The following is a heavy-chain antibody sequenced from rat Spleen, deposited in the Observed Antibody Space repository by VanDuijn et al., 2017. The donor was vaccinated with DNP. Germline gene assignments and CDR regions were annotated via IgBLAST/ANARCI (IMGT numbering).Heavy chain of an antibody. CDR3: TKDLQWYAMDA. CDR1: GFTFSNYY. CDR2: INPDGAST. Sequence: EVQLVESGGGLVQPGRSLNLSCAASGFTFSNYYMAWVRQAPGKGLEWVASINPDGASTYYLDSVKGRFTISRDNAENTVYLQMNSLRSEDTATYYCTKDLQWYAMDAWGQGTSVTVSS. D-gene: IGHD1-1*01. J-gene: IGHJ4*01. V-gene: IGHV5-27*01.